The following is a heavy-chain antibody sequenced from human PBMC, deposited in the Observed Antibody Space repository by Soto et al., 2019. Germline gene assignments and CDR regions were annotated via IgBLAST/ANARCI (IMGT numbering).Heavy chain of an antibody. CDR1: GFTFSSYE. D-gene: IGHD4-17*01. J-gene: IGHJ4*02. CDR2: ISSSGSTI. Sequence: GGSLRLSCAASGFTFSSYEMNWVRQAPGKGLEWVSYISSSGSTIYYADSVKGRFTISRDNAKNSLYLQMNSLRAEDTAVYYCARDWPQGWTVTPFDYWGQGTLVTVSS. CDR3: ARDWPQGWTVTPFDY. V-gene: IGHV3-48*03.